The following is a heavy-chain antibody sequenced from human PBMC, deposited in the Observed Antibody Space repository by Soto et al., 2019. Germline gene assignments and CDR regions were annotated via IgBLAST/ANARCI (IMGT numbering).Heavy chain of an antibody. CDR2: ISGSGGSA. D-gene: IGHD1-26*01. CDR1: GCTFISYA. Sequence: GGSLLLSWAASGCTFISYAMSWVRQTPGKGLEWVSAISGSGGSAYYADSVKGRFTISRDNSKNTLYLQMNSLRAEDTAVYYCAKESWELLAYFDYWGHGTLVTVSS. J-gene: IGHJ4*01. V-gene: IGHV3-23*01. CDR3: AKESWELLAYFDY.